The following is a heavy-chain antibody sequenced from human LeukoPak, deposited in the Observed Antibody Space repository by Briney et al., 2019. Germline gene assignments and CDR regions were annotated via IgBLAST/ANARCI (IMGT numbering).Heavy chain of an antibody. V-gene: IGHV4-34*01. CDR1: GWSFSGYY. CDR3: ARGLFAFY. J-gene: IGHJ4*02. CDR2: INHSGST. Sequence: PSETLSLTCVASGWSFSGYYWSWIRQPPGKGLGWIGEINHSGSTNYNPSLKSRVTISVDTSKNQFSLKLSSVTAADTAVYYCARGLFAFYWGQGTLVTVS.